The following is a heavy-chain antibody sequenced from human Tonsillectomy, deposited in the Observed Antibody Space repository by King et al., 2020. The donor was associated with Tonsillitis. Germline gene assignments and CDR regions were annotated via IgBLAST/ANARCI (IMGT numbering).Heavy chain of an antibody. CDR1: GFTFGDYA. D-gene: IGHD2-15*01. CDR3: EASCSGGSCSRSNWFDH. V-gene: IGHV3-49*04. J-gene: IGHJ5*02. Sequence: VQLVESGGGLVQPGRSLRLSCTASGFTFGDYAMSWVRQAPGKGLEWVGFIRSKAYGGTTEYAASVKGIFTISRDDSKSIAYLQMNSLKTEDTAVYYCEASCSGGSCSRSNWFDHWGQGTLVTVSA. CDR2: IRSKAYGGTT.